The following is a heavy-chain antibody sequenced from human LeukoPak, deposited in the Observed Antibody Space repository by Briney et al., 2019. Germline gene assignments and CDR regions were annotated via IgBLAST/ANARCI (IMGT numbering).Heavy chain of an antibody. J-gene: IGHJ4*02. D-gene: IGHD4-23*01. Sequence: GGSLRLSCAASGFTFSSYGMHWVRQAPGKGLEWVALIWYDGSNKYYSDSVKGRFTISRDNSKNTLYLQMNSLRAEDTAVYYCAREGPRGNSQFDYWGQGTLVTVSS. CDR1: GFTFSSYG. CDR3: AREGPRGNSQFDY. V-gene: IGHV3-33*01. CDR2: IWYDGSNK.